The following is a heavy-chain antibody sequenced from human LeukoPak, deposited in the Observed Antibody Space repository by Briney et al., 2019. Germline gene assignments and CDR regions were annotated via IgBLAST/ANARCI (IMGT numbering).Heavy chain of an antibody. CDR2: TNSDESST. CDR3: AKSSGWYYYYGMDV. V-gene: IGHV3-74*01. Sequence: PGGSLRLSCAASGFTFSSYWMHWVRQAPGKGLVWVSRTNSDESSTGYADSVKGRFTISRDNAKNTLYLQMNSLRAEDTAVYYCAKSSGWYYYYGMDVWGQGTTVTVSS. CDR1: GFTFSSYW. D-gene: IGHD6-19*01. J-gene: IGHJ6*02.